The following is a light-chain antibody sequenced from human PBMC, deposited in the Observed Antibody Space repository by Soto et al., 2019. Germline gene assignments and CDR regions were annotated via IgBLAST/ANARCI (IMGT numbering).Light chain of an antibody. CDR3: TSYRSSSTWV. CDR1: SSDVGGYNY. Sequence: QSAQTQPASVSGSPGQSVTISCTGTSSDVGGYNYVSWYQQYPGKAPKLMIYEVNNRPSGVSNRFSGSKSGNTASLTISGVQAEDEADYYCTSYRSSSTWVFGGGTKLTVL. CDR2: EVN. J-gene: IGLJ3*02. V-gene: IGLV2-14*01.